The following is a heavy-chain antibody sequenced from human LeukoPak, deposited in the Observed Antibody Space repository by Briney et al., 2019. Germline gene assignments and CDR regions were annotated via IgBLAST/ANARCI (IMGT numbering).Heavy chain of an antibody. D-gene: IGHD3-10*01. CDR1: GFTFDDYT. Sequence: GGSLRLSCAASGFTFDDYTMHWVRQAPGKGLEWVSLISWDGGSTYYADSVKGRFTISRDNSKNSLYLQMNSLRTEDTALYYCAKDTSYGSGRMWDAFDIWGQGTMVTVSS. CDR2: ISWDGGST. J-gene: IGHJ3*02. CDR3: AKDTSYGSGRMWDAFDI. V-gene: IGHV3-43*01.